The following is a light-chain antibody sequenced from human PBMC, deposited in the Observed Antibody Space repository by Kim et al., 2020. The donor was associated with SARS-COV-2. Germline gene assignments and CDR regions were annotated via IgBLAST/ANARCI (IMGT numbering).Light chain of an antibody. CDR3: TSWDDSLNGRV. Sequence: QSVVTQPPSVSGTPGQTVTISCSGSTSNIGTNPVNWYQHLPGTAPNILIFSNTQRPSGVPDRFSGSKSGTSASLAISGLQSEDEADYYCTSWDDSLNGRVFGGGTQLTVL. J-gene: IGLJ3*02. V-gene: IGLV1-44*01. CDR2: SNT. CDR1: TSNIGTNP.